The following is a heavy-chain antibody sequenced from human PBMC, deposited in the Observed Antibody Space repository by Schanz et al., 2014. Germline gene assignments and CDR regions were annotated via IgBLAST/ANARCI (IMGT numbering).Heavy chain of an antibody. CDR1: GFTFSSYA. Sequence: EVHLLDSGGGLVQPGGSLRLSCAASGFTFSSYAMSWVRQAPGKGLEWVSSISSGGNPYYANSVKGRFGISRDNSENTLYLQMSSLRVEDTAVYYCAKYRGYYRVSGSYRELEYWGQGTLVTVSS. CDR3: AKYRGYYRVSGSYRELEY. CDR2: ISSGGNP. J-gene: IGHJ4*02. V-gene: IGHV3-23*01. D-gene: IGHD3-10*01.